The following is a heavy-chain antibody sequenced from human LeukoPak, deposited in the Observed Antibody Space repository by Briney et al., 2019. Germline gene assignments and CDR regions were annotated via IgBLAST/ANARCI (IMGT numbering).Heavy chain of an antibody. J-gene: IGHJ3*02. Sequence: GGSLRLSCRGSGFTFSDYAMAWVRQAPGKGLEWVSSIASNNDYRYSADSLRGRFTISRDNAKNSLFLQMNSLRPDDTAVHYCARKSLVVGTNAFDIWGQGTMVTVSS. CDR1: GFTFSDYA. CDR2: IASNNDYR. D-gene: IGHD2-15*01. V-gene: IGHV3-21*01. CDR3: ARKSLVVGTNAFDI.